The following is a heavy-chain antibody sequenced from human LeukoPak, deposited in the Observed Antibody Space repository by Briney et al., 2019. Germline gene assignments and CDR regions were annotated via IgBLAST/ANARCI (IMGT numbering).Heavy chain of an antibody. Sequence: SETLSLTCAVYGGSFSGYYWSWIRQPPGKGLEWIGEINHSGSTNYNPSLKSRVTISVDTSKNQFSLKLSSVTAADTAVYYCARETYYHDSSGYSTLDAFDIWGQGTMVTVSS. CDR3: ARETYYHDSSGYSTLDAFDI. J-gene: IGHJ3*02. CDR1: GGSFSGYY. D-gene: IGHD3-22*01. CDR2: INHSGST. V-gene: IGHV4-34*01.